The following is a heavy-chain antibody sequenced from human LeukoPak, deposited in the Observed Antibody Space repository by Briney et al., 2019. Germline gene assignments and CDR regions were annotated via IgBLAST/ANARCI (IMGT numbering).Heavy chain of an antibody. D-gene: IGHD3-22*01. V-gene: IGHV3-64D*09. CDR1: GFAFSSYA. Sequence: PGGSLRLSCSASGFAFSSYAMYWVRQAPGKGLEYVSAISRDGGTQYPADSVKGRITISRDNSKNTLYLQMSSLRPEDTAVYYCARGTTLYDSSGDDFDYWGQGTLVTVSS. J-gene: IGHJ4*02. CDR2: ISRDGGTQ. CDR3: ARGTTLYDSSGDDFDY.